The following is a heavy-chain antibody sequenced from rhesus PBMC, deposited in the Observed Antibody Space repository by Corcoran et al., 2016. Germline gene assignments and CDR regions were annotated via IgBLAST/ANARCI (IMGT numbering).Heavy chain of an antibody. J-gene: IGHJ5-2*02. Sequence: QVQLQESGPGLVKPSETLPLTCAVSGASISSNYWSWIRQPPGKGLEGIGYIFGGSGRPSYNPTLESRVTISNDASKTQFSLKLSSVTAADTAVYYCARVDVLGTVGGSLDVWGRGVLVTVSS. V-gene: IGHV4-147*01. CDR2: IFGGSGRP. D-gene: IGHD3-34*01. CDR1: GASISSNY. CDR3: ARVDVLGTVGGSLDV.